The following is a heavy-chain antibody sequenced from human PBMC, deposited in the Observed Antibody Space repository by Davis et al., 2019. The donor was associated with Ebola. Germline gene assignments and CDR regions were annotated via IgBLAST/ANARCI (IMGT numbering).Heavy chain of an antibody. J-gene: IGHJ6*03. CDR3: ARVLAAAGGDMDV. D-gene: IGHD6-13*01. CDR1: GVSVNSDDYY. CDR2: FYYSGNA. V-gene: IGHV4-61*08. Sequence: PSETLSLTCTVSGVSVNSDDYYWTWIRQPPGKGLEWIGYFYYSGNANYSPSLEGRVTLSGDASKNQFSLNLSSVTAADTAVYYCARVLAAAGGDMDVWGKGTSVTVSS.